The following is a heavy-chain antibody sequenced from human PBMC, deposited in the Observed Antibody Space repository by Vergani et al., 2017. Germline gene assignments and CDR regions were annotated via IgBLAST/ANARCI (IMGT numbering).Heavy chain of an antibody. J-gene: IGHJ6*02. CDR2: ICHTEDT. V-gene: IGHV4-4*03. CDR1: GDSISSNNC. CDR3: ARHLAYCGGDCYPYYYGMDV. D-gene: IGHD2-21*02. Sequence: QVQLQESGPGLVKPPGTLSLTCAVSGDSISSNNCWTWVRQPPGKGLEWIGEICHTEDTKYSPSLKSRVTISVDTSKNQFSLKLSYVTAADTAVYYCARHLAYCGGDCYPYYYGMDVWGQGTTVTVSS.